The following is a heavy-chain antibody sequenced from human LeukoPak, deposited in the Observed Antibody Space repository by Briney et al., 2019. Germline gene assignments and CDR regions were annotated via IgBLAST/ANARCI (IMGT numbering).Heavy chain of an antibody. CDR2: ISSSSSTI. CDR1: GFTFSSYS. D-gene: IGHD2-15*01. CDR3: ARVGGRYCSGGSCRTYWFDP. J-gene: IGHJ5*02. Sequence: GGSLRLSCAASGFTFSSYSMNWVRQAPGKGLEWVSYISSSSSTIYYADSVKGRFTISRDNAKNSLYLQMNSLRAEDTAVYYCARVGGRYCSGGSCRTYWFDPWGQGTLVTVSS. V-gene: IGHV3-48*01.